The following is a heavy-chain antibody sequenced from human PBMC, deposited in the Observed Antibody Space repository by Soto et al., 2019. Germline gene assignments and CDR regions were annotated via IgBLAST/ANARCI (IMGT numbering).Heavy chain of an antibody. CDR3: ARDMWSDSKSPYYYGMDV. D-gene: IGHD2-21*01. CDR1: GGTFSSYA. CDR2: IIPIFGTA. Sequence: QVQLVQSGAEVKKPGSSVKVSCKASGGTFSSYASSWVRQAPGQGLEWMGGIIPIFGTANYAQKFQGRVTITADESTSTAYMELSSLRSEDTAVYYCARDMWSDSKSPYYYGMDVWGQGTTVTVSS. V-gene: IGHV1-69*12. J-gene: IGHJ6*02.